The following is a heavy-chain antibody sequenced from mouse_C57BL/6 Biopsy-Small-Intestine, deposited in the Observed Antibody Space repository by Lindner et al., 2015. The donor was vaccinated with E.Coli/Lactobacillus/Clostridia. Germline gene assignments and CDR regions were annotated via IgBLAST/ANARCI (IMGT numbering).Heavy chain of an antibody. CDR2: IDPSGGGT. V-gene: IGHV1-72*04. J-gene: IGHJ4*01. CDR1: GYTFTKYY. Sequence: SVKVSCKASGYTFTKYYMHWVRRAPGQGLEWMGRIDPSGGGTINAQKFQGRISMTRDTSTSTDYMDLSSLRSEDTAVYYCVRDNDYFSFDYWGQGTLVTVSS. D-gene: IGHD2-13*01. CDR3: VRDNDYFSFDY.